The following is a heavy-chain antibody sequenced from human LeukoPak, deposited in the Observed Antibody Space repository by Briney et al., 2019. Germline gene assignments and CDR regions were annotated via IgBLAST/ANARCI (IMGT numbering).Heavy chain of an antibody. Sequence: GESLKILRKGSGYSFTSYWIGLVRQMPGKGLEWMGNIYPGDSDTRYSPSFQGQVTISADKSISTAYLQWSSLKASDTAMYYCARSFDCSSTSGYRGWFDPWGQGTLVTVSS. D-gene: IGHD2-2*02. CDR2: IYPGDSDT. CDR3: ARSFDCSSTSGYRGWFDP. V-gene: IGHV5-51*01. J-gene: IGHJ5*02. CDR1: GYSFTSYW.